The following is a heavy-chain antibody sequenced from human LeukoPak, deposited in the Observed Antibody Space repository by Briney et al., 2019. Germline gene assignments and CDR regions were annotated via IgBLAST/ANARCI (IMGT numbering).Heavy chain of an antibody. V-gene: IGHV1-18*01. J-gene: IGHJ4*02. CDR1: GYTFTSYD. CDR3: ARDVYCSGGNCYYYFDY. Sequence: ASVKVSCKASGYTFTSYDIAWVRQAPGQGLEWMAWISAYNGDTNYAQKLQGRVTMTTDTSTSTAYMELTSLNSDDTAVYYCARDVYCSGGNCYYYFDYWGQGTLVTVSS. D-gene: IGHD2-15*01. CDR2: ISAYNGDT.